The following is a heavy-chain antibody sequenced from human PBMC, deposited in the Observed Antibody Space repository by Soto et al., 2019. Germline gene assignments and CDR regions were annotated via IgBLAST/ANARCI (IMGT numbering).Heavy chain of an antibody. Sequence: PGGSLRLSCAASGFTFSPYSMNWVRQAPGRGLEWVAFISGSGSPIYYADSVEGRFTISRDNAKNSLYLQMNSLRGEDTAVYYCARVRGHSYGYADYWGQGTLVTVSS. D-gene: IGHD5-18*01. J-gene: IGHJ4*02. V-gene: IGHV3-48*01. CDR1: GFTFSPYS. CDR2: ISGSGSPI. CDR3: ARVRGHSYGYADY.